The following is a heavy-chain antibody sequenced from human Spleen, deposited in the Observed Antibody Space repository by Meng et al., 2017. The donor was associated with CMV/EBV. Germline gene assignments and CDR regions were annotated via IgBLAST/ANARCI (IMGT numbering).Heavy chain of an antibody. CDR2: IYTSGST. CDR1: GGSISSYY. Sequence: SETLSLTCTVSGGSISSYYWSWIRQPAGKGLEWIGRIYTSGSTNYNPSLKSRVTISVDTSKNHFSLKLSSVTAADTAVYYCARGPRGYSYEKDWFDPWGQGTLVTVSS. J-gene: IGHJ5*02. D-gene: IGHD5-18*01. V-gene: IGHV4-4*07. CDR3: ARGPRGYSYEKDWFDP.